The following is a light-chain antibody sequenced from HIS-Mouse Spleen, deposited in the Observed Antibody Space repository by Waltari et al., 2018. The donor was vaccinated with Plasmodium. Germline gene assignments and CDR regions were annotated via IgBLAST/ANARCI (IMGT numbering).Light chain of an antibody. CDR3: YSTDSSGNHRV. CDR1: ALPKKY. V-gene: IGLV3-10*01. CDR2: EDS. Sequence: SYELTQPPSVSVSPGQTARITCSGDALPKKYAYWYQQKSGQAPVLVIYEDSKRPSGSPERFSGSRSGTMATLTISVAQVEDEADYYCYSTDSSGNHRVFGGGTKLTVL. J-gene: IGLJ3*02.